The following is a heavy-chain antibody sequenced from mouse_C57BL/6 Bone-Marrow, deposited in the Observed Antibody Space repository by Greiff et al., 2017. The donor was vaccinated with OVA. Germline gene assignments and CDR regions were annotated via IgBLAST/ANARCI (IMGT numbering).Heavy chain of an antibody. CDR2: INPSNGGT. V-gene: IGHV1-53*01. CDR3: ARPVTGTGYFDV. Sequence: QVQLQQPGTELVKPGASVKLSCKASGYTFTSYWMHWVKQRPGQGLEWIGNINPSNGGTNYNEKFKSEATLTVDKSSSTAYMQLSSLTSEDSAVYYCARPVTGTGYFDVWGTGTTVTVSS. J-gene: IGHJ1*03. D-gene: IGHD4-1*01. CDR1: GYTFTSYW.